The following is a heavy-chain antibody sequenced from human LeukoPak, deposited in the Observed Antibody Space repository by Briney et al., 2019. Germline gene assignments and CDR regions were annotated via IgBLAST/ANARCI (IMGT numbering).Heavy chain of an antibody. CDR2: ISGSGGST. D-gene: IGHD3-10*01. CDR1: GFTFSSYA. CDR3: AKDNPPYGSGYLLDY. J-gene: IGHJ4*02. Sequence: PGGSPRLSCAASGFTFSSYAMSWVRQAPGKGLEWVSAISGSGGSTYYADSVKGRFTISRDNSKNTLYLQMNSLRAEDTAVYYCAKDNPPYGSGYLLDYWGQGTLVTVSS. V-gene: IGHV3-23*01.